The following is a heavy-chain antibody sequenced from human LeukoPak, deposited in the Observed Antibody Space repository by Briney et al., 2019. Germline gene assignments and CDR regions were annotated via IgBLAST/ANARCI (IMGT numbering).Heavy chain of an antibody. J-gene: IGHJ5*02. CDR2: IYTSGST. CDR1: GDSISSGSYY. V-gene: IGHV4-61*02. CDR3: ARDVTTGTTTWFDP. D-gene: IGHD1-1*01. Sequence: SETLSLTCTVSGDSISSGSYYWSWIRQPAGKGLEWIGRIYTSGSTNYNPSLKSRVTISVDTSKNQFSLQLSSVTAADTAVYYCARDVTTGTTTWFDPWGQGTLVTVSS.